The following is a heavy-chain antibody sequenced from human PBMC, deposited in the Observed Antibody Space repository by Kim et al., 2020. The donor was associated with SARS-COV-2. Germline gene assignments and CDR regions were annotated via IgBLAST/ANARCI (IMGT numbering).Heavy chain of an antibody. CDR2: ISAYNGNT. V-gene: IGHV1-18*01. J-gene: IGHJ4*02. Sequence: ASVKVSCKASGYTFTSYGISWVRQAPGQGLEWMGWISAYNGNTNYAQKLQGRVTMTTDTSTSTAYMELRSLRSDDTAVYYCAREGGITIFGVVIKPGGYFDYWGQGTLVTVSS. CDR3: AREGGITIFGVVIKPGGYFDY. D-gene: IGHD3-3*01. CDR1: GYTFTSYG.